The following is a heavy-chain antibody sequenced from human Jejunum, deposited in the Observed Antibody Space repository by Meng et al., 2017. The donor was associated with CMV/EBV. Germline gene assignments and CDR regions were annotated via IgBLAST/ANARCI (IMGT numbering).Heavy chain of an antibody. Sequence: VHLLQPGAEVTQPGASVTISCKTSGYTFTDHNIGWVRQAPGQGIEWVGWISLGNGQTVYGHKLQGRVTVTTDTSTSTAYMELRSLRSDDTAMYYCARDVWGFDYWGQGTLVTVSS. CDR2: ISLGNGQT. CDR1: GYTFTDHN. J-gene: IGHJ4*02. CDR3: ARDVWGFDY. D-gene: IGHD7-27*01. V-gene: IGHV1-18*04.